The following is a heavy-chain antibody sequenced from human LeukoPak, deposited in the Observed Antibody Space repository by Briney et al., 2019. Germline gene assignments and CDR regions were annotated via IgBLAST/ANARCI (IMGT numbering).Heavy chain of an antibody. V-gene: IGHV3-66*02. D-gene: IGHD3-22*01. CDR3: ARDAGYYDSSGQGY. CDR1: GFTVSSNY. CDR2: IYSGVST. Sequence: GGSLRLSCAASGFTVSSNYMSWVRQAPGKGLEWVSVIYSGVSTYYPDSVKGRFTISRDNSKNTLYLQMNSLRAEDTAVYHCARDAGYYDSSGQGYWGQGTLVTVSS. J-gene: IGHJ4*02.